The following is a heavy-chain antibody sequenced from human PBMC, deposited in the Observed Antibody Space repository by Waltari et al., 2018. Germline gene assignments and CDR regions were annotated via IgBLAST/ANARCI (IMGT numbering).Heavy chain of an antibody. CDR2: IKGDGSSP. Sequence: EVQLVESGGGLVQPGGSLRLSCAASGFTLPSYWMHWVRQAPGKGPVWVSRIKGDGSSPTYVDSVKGRFTISTDSAQNTMYLQMNSLRVDDTAVYYCARDHTYRIDYWGQGTPVTVSS. CDR1: GFTLPSYW. J-gene: IGHJ4*02. V-gene: IGHV3-74*01. CDR3: ARDHTYRIDY.